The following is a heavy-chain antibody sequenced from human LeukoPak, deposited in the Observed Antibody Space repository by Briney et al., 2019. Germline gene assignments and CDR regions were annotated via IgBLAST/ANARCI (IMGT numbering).Heavy chain of an antibody. V-gene: IGHV3-23*01. D-gene: IGHD1-26*01. Sequence: PGGSLRLSCAASGFTFSNYAMSWVRQAPGKGLEWVSAIRGSGDRTHYADSVKGRFTISRDNSKNTLYLQMNSLRAEDTAVYYCAKDSKIVGATFRSYHYMDVWGKGTAVTVSS. CDR1: GFTFSNYA. CDR3: AKDSKIVGATFRSYHYMDV. CDR2: IRGSGDRT. J-gene: IGHJ6*03.